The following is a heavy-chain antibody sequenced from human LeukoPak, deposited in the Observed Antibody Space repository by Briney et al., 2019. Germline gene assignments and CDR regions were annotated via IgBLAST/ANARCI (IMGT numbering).Heavy chain of an antibody. CDR1: GFMFSSYI. CDR3: ARDVEQWLERVYYFDY. D-gene: IGHD6-19*01. J-gene: IGHJ4*02. CDR2: ISSASTTI. Sequence: PGGSLRLSREASGFMFSSYIMNWFRQAPGKGLEWVSYISSASTTIYYADSVKGRFTISRDNAKNSLYLQMNSLRAEDTAVYYCARDVEQWLERVYYFDYCRQGTLVTVSS. V-gene: IGHV3-48*01.